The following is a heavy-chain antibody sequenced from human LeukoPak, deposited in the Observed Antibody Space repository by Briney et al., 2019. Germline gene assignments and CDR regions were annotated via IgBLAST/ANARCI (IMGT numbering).Heavy chain of an antibody. CDR2: ISYDGTDK. J-gene: IGHJ4*02. Sequence: GGSLRLSCAASGFNFRSYGMQWVRQAPGKGLEWVTLISYDGTDKYYAASVRGRFTISRDNSRNTLYLQMNSLRPEDTGVYYCAKDPQDFYGSSGYRPERYWGQGTLVTVSS. CDR1: GFNFRSYG. CDR3: AKDPQDFYGSSGYRPERY. D-gene: IGHD3-22*01. V-gene: IGHV3-30*18.